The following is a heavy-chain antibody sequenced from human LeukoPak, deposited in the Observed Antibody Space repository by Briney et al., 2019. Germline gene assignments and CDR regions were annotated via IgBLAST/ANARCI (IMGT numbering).Heavy chain of an antibody. CDR1: GGSISSSSYY. V-gene: IGHV4-39*07. CDR3: ARGSIVGATPFDY. J-gene: IGHJ4*02. CDR2: IYYSGST. D-gene: IGHD1-26*01. Sequence: SETLSLTCTVSGGSISSSSYYWGWIRQPPGKGLEWIGSIYYSGSTYYNPSLKSRVTISVDTSKNQFSLKLSSVTAADTAVYYCARGSIVGATPFDYWGQGTLVTVSS.